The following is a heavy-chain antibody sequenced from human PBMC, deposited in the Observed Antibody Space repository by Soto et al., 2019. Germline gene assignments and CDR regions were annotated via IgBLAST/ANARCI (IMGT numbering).Heavy chain of an antibody. J-gene: IGHJ4*02. CDR3: ARSSDYVWGSYRPRYFDY. V-gene: IGHV1-46*01. CDR2: INPSGGST. Sequence: ASVKVSCKASGYTFTSYYMHWVRQAPGQGLECMGIINPSGGSTSYAQKFQGRVTMTRDTSTSTVYMELSSLRSEDTAVYYCARSSDYVWGSYRPRYFDYWGQGTLVTVSS. CDR1: GYTFTSYY. D-gene: IGHD3-16*02.